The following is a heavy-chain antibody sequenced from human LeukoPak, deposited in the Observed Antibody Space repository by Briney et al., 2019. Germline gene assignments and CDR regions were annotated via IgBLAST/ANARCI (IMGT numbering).Heavy chain of an antibody. D-gene: IGHD6-13*01. CDR1: GFTVSSNY. V-gene: IGHV3-53*01. CDR3: ARGSSSWYWYFDY. CDR2: IYSGGST. Sequence: GGSLRPSCAASGFTVSSNYMSWVRQAPGKGLEWVSVIYSGGSTYYADSVKGRFTISRDNSKNTLYLQMNSLRAEDTAVYYCARGSSSWYWYFDYWGQGTLVTVSS. J-gene: IGHJ4*02.